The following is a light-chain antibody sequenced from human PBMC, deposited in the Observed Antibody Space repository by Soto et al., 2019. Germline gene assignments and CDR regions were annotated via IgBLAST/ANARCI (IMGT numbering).Light chain of an antibody. V-gene: IGLV2-14*01. Sequence: QSALTQPASVSGSPGQSITISCTGTSSDVGGYNYVSWYQQHPGKAPKLMIYDVSNRPSGVSNRFSGSKSGNTASLTISGLQAKHEADYYCSSYTRSSTLNYVFGTGTKVTVL. CDR3: SSYTRSSTLNYV. CDR1: SSDVGGYNY. J-gene: IGLJ1*01. CDR2: DVS.